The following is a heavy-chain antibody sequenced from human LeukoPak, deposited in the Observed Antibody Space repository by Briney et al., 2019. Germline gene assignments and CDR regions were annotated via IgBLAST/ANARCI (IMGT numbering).Heavy chain of an antibody. CDR2: IRQDGSEK. J-gene: IGHJ1*01. CDR3: VRDKGFLQWKYSTPEH. V-gene: IGHV3-7*01. Sequence: GGSLRLSCAASGFIFSGYWMSWVRQARGKGLEWVANIRQDGSEKYYVDSVKGRFTISRDNAKNSLYLQMNSLRPEDTAVYYCVRDKGFLQWKYSTPEHWGQGALVTVSS. CDR1: GFIFSGYW. D-gene: IGHD3-3*01.